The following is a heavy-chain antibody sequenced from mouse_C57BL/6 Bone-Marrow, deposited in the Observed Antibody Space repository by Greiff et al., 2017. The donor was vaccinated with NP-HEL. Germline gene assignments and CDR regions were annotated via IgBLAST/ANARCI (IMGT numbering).Heavy chain of an antibody. CDR3: ARSWLPYFDY. V-gene: IGHV1-82*01. CDR1: GYAFSSSW. Sequence: VQVVESGPELVKPGASVKISCKASGYAFSSSWMNWVKQRPGKGLEWIGRIYPGDGDTNYNGKFKGKATLTADKSSSTAYMQLSSLTSEDSAVYFCARSWLPYFDYWGQGTTLTVSS. CDR2: IYPGDGDT. D-gene: IGHD2-2*01. J-gene: IGHJ2*01.